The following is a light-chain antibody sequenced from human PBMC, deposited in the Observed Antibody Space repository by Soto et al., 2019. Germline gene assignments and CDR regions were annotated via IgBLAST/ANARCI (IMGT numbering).Light chain of an antibody. CDR1: QRVSSTF. J-gene: IGKJ4*01. CDR3: QQYGSSPLT. Sequence: EVVLTQPPGTLSLSPGEGATLSCRASQRVSSTFLAWYQQKPGQAPRLLIYGAFNTATSIPDRFSGSGSGTDFTLTISRLESGDFAVYYFQQYGSSPLTFGGGTKIEIK. CDR2: GAF. V-gene: IGKV3-20*01.